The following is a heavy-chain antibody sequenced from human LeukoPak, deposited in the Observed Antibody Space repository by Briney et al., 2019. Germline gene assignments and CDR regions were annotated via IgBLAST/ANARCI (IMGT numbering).Heavy chain of an antibody. D-gene: IGHD6-13*01. Sequence: GGSLRLSCAASGFTFSSYAMHWVRQAPGKGLEWVAVISYDGSNKYYADSVKGRFTISRDNSKNTLYLQMNSLRAEDMAVYYCARAIVAAAGGGYWGQGTLVTVSS. J-gene: IGHJ4*02. CDR2: ISYDGSNK. V-gene: IGHV3-30-3*01. CDR1: GFTFSSYA. CDR3: ARAIVAAAGGGY.